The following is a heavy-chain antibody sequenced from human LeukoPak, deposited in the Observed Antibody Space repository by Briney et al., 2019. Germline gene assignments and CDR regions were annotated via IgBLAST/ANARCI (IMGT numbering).Heavy chain of an antibody. CDR3: ARESGYGDYVWVD. CDR1: GGSFSGYY. V-gene: IGHV4-34*01. CDR2: INHSGST. D-gene: IGHD4-17*01. J-gene: IGHJ4*02. Sequence: PSETLSLTCAVYGGSFSGYYWSWIRQPPGKGLEWIGEINHSGSTNYNPSLKSRVTISVDTSKNQFSLKLSSVTAADTAVYYCARESGYGDYVWVDWGQGTLVTVSS.